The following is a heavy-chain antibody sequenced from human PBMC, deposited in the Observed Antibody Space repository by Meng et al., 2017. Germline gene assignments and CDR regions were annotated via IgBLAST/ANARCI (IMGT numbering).Heavy chain of an antibody. D-gene: IGHD6-13*01. CDR3: ARELRWDLYSSSWYAAFDI. J-gene: IGHJ3*02. V-gene: IGHV3-30*04. CDR2: ISYDGSNK. Sequence: GGSLRLSCAASGFTFSNYAMHWVRQAPGKGLEWVAVISYDGSNKYYADSVKGRFTISRDNAKNSLYLQMNSLRAEDTAVYYCARELRWDLYSSSWYAAFDIWGQGTMVTVSS. CDR1: GFTFSNYA.